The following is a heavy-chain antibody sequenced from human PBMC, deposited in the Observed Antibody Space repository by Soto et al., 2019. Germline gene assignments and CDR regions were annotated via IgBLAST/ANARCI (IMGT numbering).Heavy chain of an antibody. CDR3: AKRGILGAQGMAYFDL. V-gene: IGHV3-30*18. J-gene: IGHJ2*01. D-gene: IGHD1-26*01. Sequence: QVQLMESGGGVVQPGRSLRLSCAASGFTFNTYAMHWVRQAPGKGLERVAVITPDGTEQYYADSVKGRFTISRDNSKKTLYLQMNSLGLEDMSIYHCAKRGILGAQGMAYFDLWGRGTLVTVAS. CDR1: GFTFNTYA. CDR2: ITPDGTEQ.